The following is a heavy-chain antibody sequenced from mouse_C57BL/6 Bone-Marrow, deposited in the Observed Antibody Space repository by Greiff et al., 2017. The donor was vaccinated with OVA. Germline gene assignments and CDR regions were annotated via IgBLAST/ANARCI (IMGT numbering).Heavy chain of an antibody. CDR3: ARGYDYGLFAY. CDR2: IDPSDSYT. D-gene: IGHD2-4*01. Sequence: QVQLQQSGAELVMPGASVKLSCKASGYTFTSYWMHWVKQRPGQGLEWIGEIDPSDSYTNYNQKFKGKSTLTVDKSSSTAYMQLRSLTSEDSAVYYCARGYDYGLFAYWGQGTLVTVSA. V-gene: IGHV1-69*01. CDR1: GYTFTSYW. J-gene: IGHJ3*01.